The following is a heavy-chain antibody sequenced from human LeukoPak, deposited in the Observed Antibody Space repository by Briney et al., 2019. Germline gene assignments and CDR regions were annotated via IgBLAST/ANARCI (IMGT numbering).Heavy chain of an antibody. D-gene: IGHD2-15*01. J-gene: IGHJ5*02. CDR2: INPNSGGT. CDR3: AREDCSGGSCLNWFDP. Sequence: GASVKVSCKASGYTFTGYYMHWVRQAPGQGLEWMGWINPNSGGTNYAQKFQGRVTMTRDTSISTAYMELSRLRSDGTAVYYCAREDCSGGSCLNWFDPWGQGTLVTVSS. CDR1: GYTFTGYY. V-gene: IGHV1-2*02.